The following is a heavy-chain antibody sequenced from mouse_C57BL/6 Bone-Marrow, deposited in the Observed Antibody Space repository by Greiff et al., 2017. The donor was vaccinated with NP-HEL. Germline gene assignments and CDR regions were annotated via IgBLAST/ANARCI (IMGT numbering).Heavy chain of an antibody. V-gene: IGHV1-18*01. CDR1: GYTFTDYN. CDR2: INPNNGGT. J-gene: IGHJ1*03. D-gene: IGHD4-1*01. CDR3: AREANWALDWYFDV. Sequence: EVQLQQSGPELVKPGASVKIPCKASGYTFTDYNMDWVKQSHGKSLEWIGDINPNNGGTIYNQKFTGKATLTVDKSSSTAYMELRSLTSEDTAGYYCAREANWALDWYFDVWGTGTTVTVSS.